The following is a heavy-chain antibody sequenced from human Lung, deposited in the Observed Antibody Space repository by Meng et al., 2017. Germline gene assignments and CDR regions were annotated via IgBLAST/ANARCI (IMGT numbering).Heavy chain of an antibody. CDR3: ARDPSITLWCNYYFDY. J-gene: IGHJ4*02. V-gene: IGHV3-30*01. CDR1: GFTFSSYA. D-gene: IGHD2-21*01. Sequence: GGSLRLSCAASGFTFSSYAMHWARQAPGKGLEWVAVISDDGSNKYYADSVKGRFTISRDNSKNTLYLQMNSLRAEDTAVYYCARDPSITLWCNYYFDYWGQGTLVTVSS. CDR2: ISDDGSNK.